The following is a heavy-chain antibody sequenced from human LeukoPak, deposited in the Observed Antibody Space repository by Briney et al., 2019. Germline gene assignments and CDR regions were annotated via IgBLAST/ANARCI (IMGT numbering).Heavy chain of an antibody. V-gene: IGHV4-4*07. J-gene: IGHJ6*02. CDR2: IYASGSA. D-gene: IGHD3-10*01. CDR1: GGSISTYY. Sequence: SETLSLTCTVSGGSISTYYWSWIRQPAGKRLEWIGRIYASGSANYNPSLKSRVTMSVDTSKNQFSLKLSSVTAADTAVYYCAKSITMAPNYYYGMDVWGQGTTVTVSS. CDR3: AKSITMAPNYYYGMDV.